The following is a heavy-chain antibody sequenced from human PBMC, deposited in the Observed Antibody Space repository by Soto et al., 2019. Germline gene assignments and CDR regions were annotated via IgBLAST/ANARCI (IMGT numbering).Heavy chain of an antibody. CDR1: GASVSNTGYH. CDR2: MTGSP. Sequence: QVQLQESGPGLVEPSQTLSLTCTVSGASVSNTGYHWNWIRQRQGKGLEWIGQMTGSPDYNPSLKSRVTISLATSRNHFYLEVNSVTAADTAVYYCATLTAGGGGRGYWGQGTLVTVS. V-gene: IGHV4-31*03. CDR3: ATLTAGGGGRGY. J-gene: IGHJ4*02. D-gene: IGHD6-25*01.